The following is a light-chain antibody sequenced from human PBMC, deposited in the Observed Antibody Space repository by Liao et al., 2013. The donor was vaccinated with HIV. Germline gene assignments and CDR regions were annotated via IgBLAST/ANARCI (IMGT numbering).Light chain of an antibody. CDR3: QSWDSDTVV. V-gene: IGLV3-1*01. CDR1: ALPKQF. Sequence: SYELTQTPSVSVSPGQTATITCSGDALPKQFAYWYQQKPGQSPVLVMYEDSQRPSGIPERFSGSTSGNTATLTISETQAVDEADYYCQSWDSDTVVFGGGTKLTVL. CDR2: EDS. J-gene: IGLJ2*01.